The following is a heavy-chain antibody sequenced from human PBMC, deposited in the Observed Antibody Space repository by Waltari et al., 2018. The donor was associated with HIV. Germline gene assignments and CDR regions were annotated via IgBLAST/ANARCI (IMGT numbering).Heavy chain of an antibody. CDR2: IYYSGST. V-gene: IGHV4-39*01. J-gene: IGHJ5*02. CDR3: ARSYGAPPAGYCTGGVCLQGFDP. D-gene: IGHD2-8*02. CDR1: GGSISSSSYY. Sequence: QLQLQESGPGLVKPSETLSLTCTVSGGSISSSSYYWGWIRQPPGKGLEWIGSIYYSGSTYYNPSLKGRVTISVDTSKNQFSLKLSSVTAADTAVYYCARSYGAPPAGYCTGGVCLQGFDPWGQGTLVTVSS.